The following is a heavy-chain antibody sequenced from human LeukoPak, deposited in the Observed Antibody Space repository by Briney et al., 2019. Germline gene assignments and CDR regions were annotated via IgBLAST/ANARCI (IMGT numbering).Heavy chain of an antibody. Sequence: GGSLRLSCAASGFTFSNAWMSWVRQAPGKGLEWVGRIKSKTDGGTTDYGAPVKGRFIISRDDSKNTLYLQMNGLKIEDTAVYYCITDPGEWEPIWGQGTMVTVSS. D-gene: IGHD1-26*01. CDR1: GFTFSNAW. CDR2: IKSKTDGGTT. CDR3: ITDPGEWEPI. J-gene: IGHJ3*02. V-gene: IGHV3-15*01.